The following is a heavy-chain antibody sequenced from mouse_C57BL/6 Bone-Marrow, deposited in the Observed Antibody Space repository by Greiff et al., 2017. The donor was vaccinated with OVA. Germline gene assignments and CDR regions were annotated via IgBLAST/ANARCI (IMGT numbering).Heavy chain of an antibody. J-gene: IGHJ4*01. D-gene: IGHD1-1*01. Sequence: EVQLVESGPGLAKPSQTLSLTCSVTGYSITSDYWNWIRKFPGNKLEYMGYISYSGSTYYNPSLKSRISITRDTSKNQYYLQLNSVTTEDTATYYCARSPYYYGSSYGAMDYWGQGTSVTVSS. CDR2: ISYSGST. CDR3: ARSPYYYGSSYGAMDY. CDR1: GYSITSDY. V-gene: IGHV3-8*01.